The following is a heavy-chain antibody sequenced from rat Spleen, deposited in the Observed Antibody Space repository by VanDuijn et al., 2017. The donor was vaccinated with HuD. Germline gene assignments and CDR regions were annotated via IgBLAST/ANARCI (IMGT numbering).Heavy chain of an antibody. V-gene: IGHV5-29*01. D-gene: IGHD1-2*01. CDR2: ISYDGSST. J-gene: IGHJ3*01. Sequence: EVQLVESSGGLVQPGRSLKLSCVASGFTFSDYYMAWVRQAPTKGLEWVAIISYDGSSTYYRDSVKGRFTISRDNAKSTLYLQMDSLRSEDTATYYCTTAAIAAIWFAYWGQGTLVTVSS. CDR3: TTAAIAAIWFAY. CDR1: GFTFSDYY.